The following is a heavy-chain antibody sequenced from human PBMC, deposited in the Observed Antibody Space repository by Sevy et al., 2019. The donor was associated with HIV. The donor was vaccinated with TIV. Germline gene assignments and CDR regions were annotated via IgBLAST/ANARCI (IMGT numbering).Heavy chain of an antibody. CDR1: GDTFSTYG. D-gene: IGHD7-27*01. J-gene: IGHJ3*02. V-gene: IGHV1-69*13. CDR3: AREGGVATTGDHDAFDI. CDR2: IIPIFGTP. Sequence: ASVKVSCKASGDTFSTYGLSWVRQAPGQGLEWMGGIIPIFGTPNYARKFQGRVTITADESASTAYMELSSLRSEDTALYYCAREGGVATTGDHDAFDIWGHGTLVTVS.